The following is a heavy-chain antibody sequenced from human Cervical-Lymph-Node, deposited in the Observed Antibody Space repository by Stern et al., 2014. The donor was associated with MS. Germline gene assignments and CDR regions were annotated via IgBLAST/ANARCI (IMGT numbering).Heavy chain of an antibody. V-gene: IGHV3-74*02. CDR2: IDEYGGRT. J-gene: IGHJ4*02. CDR1: GYTFSRYW. D-gene: IGHD2-8*01. Sequence: EVQLLESGGGLVQPGGSLRLSCEASGYTFSRYWMHWVRQVPGKGLVWVSRIDEYGGRTVYADSVRGRFTISRDNARDTLYLQMDNLRVEDTALYYCIRDLAGVASYWGQGALVTVSS. CDR3: IRDLAGVASY.